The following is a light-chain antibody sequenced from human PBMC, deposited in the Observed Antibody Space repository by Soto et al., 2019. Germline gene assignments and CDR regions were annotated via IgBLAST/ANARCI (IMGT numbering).Light chain of an antibody. J-gene: IGKJ5*01. CDR3: QKYGSSPIT. CDR1: QSVRTN. CDR2: YSS. Sequence: EVMMTQFPDTVSVTPGETVTLSCGASQSVRTNLAWYQQRSGQAPRLLIHYSSTRATDVPARFSGSGSGTNFTLTISRLEPEDFAVYYCQKYGSSPITFGQGTRLEIK. V-gene: IGKV3D-20*01.